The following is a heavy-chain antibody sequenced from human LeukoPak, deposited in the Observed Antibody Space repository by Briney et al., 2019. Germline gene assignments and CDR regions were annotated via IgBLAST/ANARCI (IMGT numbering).Heavy chain of an antibody. CDR1: GFRFSSYV. J-gene: IGHJ4*02. CDR2: IDGSDGAS. D-gene: IGHD1-26*01. CDR3: ARVDSGNYDY. V-gene: IGHV3-23*01. Sequence: GGSLRLSCAAFGFRFSSYVMSGVRQAPGKGLEYVSSIDGSDGASHYADSVKGRFTISRDNSKNTLFLQMNSLRVEVTAVYYCARVDSGNYDYWGEGTLLTVSS.